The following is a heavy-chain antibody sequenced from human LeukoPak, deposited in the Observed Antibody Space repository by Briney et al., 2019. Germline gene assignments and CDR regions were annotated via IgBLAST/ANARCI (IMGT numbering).Heavy chain of an antibody. J-gene: IGHJ2*01. Sequence: ASVKVSCKTSGYTFTDYNINWVRQATGQGLEWMGWMNPNSGNTGCAQKFQGRVTMTRNTSISTAYMELSSLSSEDTAVYYCARWSYYWYFDLWGRGTLVAVSS. V-gene: IGHV1-8*01. D-gene: IGHD3-10*01. CDR1: GYTFTDYN. CDR2: MNPNSGNT. CDR3: ARWSYYWYFDL.